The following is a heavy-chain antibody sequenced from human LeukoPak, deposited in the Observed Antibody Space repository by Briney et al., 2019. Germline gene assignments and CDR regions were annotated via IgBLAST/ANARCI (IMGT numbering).Heavy chain of an antibody. Sequence: ASVKGSCKASGYTFTGYYVHWVRQAPGQGLEWMGRINPNGGGANYAQKFQDRVTLTSDTSITTAFMDLSRLTSDDTAMYYCARGGAATGTLPHFDLWGQGTLVTVSS. CDR1: GYTFTGYY. V-gene: IGHV1-2*06. J-gene: IGHJ4*02. CDR2: INPNGGGA. CDR3: ARGGAATGTLPHFDL. D-gene: IGHD6-13*01.